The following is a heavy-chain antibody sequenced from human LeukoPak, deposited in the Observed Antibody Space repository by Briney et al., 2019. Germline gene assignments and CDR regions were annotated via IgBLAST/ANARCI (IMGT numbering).Heavy chain of an antibody. CDR2: ICYDGSNK. J-gene: IGHJ4*02. Sequence: AGGSLRLSCAASGFTFSSYAMRWVRQAPGKGLEWVSVICYDGSNKYYADSVKGRFTISRDNSKNTLYLQMSSVRVDDTAVYYCARDRGRYYDSRGFYWGYYFDSWGQGILVTVSA. D-gene: IGHD3-22*01. CDR3: ARDRGRYYDSRGFYWGYYFDS. V-gene: IGHV3-33*01. CDR1: GFTFSSYA.